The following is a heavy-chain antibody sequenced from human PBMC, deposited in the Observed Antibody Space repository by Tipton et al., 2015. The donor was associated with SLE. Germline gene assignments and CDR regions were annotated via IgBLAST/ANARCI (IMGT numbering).Heavy chain of an antibody. Sequence: TLSLTCSVSGASISTTSYLWGWIRQPPGKGLEWIGTIHYSETIHYSGSTYLNPSLKSRVTISVDTSKNHFSLNLNSVTAADTAVYFCARTDYYGLVTYWGQGALVIVSS. D-gene: IGHD3-10*01. J-gene: IGHJ4*02. CDR3: ARTDYYGLVTY. V-gene: IGHV4-39*07. CDR1: GASISTTSYL. CDR2: IHYSETIHYSGST.